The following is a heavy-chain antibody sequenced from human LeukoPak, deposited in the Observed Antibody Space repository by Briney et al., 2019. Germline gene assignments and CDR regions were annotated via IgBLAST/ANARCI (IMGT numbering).Heavy chain of an antibody. Sequence: GGSLRLSCAASGFTVSSNYMSWVRQAPGKGLEWVSVIYSGGSTYYADSVKGRFTIFRHNSKNTLYLQMNSLRAEDTAVYYCARAPNWGKFDYWGQGTLVTVSS. J-gene: IGHJ4*02. V-gene: IGHV3-53*04. D-gene: IGHD7-27*01. CDR2: IYSGGST. CDR3: ARAPNWGKFDY. CDR1: GFTVSSNY.